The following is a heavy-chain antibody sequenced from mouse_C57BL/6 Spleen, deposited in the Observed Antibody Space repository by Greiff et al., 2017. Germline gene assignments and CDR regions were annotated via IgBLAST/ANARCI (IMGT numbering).Heavy chain of an antibody. CDR3: ARCDYDPYAMDY. D-gene: IGHD2-4*01. CDR1: GYSFTSYY. V-gene: IGHV1-66*01. J-gene: IGHJ4*01. Sequence: QVQLQQSGPELVKPGASVKISCKASGYSFTSYYIHWVKQRPGQGLEWIGWIYPGSGNTKYNAKFKGKATLTADTSSSTAYMQLSSLTSEDSAVYYCARCDYDPYAMDYWGQGTSVTVSS. CDR2: IYPGSGNT.